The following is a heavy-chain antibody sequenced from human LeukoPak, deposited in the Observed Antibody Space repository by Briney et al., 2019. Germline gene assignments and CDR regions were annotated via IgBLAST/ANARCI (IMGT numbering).Heavy chain of an antibody. J-gene: IGHJ4*02. Sequence: PSETLSLTCTVSGGSISSSSYYWGWIRQPPGKGLEWIGEINHSGSTNYNPSLKSRVTISVDTSKNQFSLKLSSVTAADTAVYYCAGGYYGDSTTPSYYFDYWGQGTLVTVSS. CDR3: AGGYYGDSTTPSYYFDY. CDR2: INHSGST. CDR1: GGSISSSSYY. D-gene: IGHD4-17*01. V-gene: IGHV4-39*07.